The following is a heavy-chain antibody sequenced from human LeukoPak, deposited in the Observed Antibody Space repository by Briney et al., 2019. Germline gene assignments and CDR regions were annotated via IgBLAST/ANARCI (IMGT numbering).Heavy chain of an antibody. D-gene: IGHD3-22*01. Sequence: GASVKVSCKASGYTFTSYGISWVRQAPGQGLEWMGWISAYNGNTNYAQKLQGRVTMTTDTSTSTAYMELRSLRSDDTAVYYCARDRGVYYDSSVYPRSDYWARGPLVTVS. CDR3: ARDRGVYYDSSVYPRSDY. J-gene: IGHJ4*02. CDR2: ISAYNGNT. V-gene: IGHV1-18*01. CDR1: GYTFTSYG.